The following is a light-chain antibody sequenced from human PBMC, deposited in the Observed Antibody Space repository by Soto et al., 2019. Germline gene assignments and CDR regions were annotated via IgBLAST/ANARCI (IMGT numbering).Light chain of an antibody. CDR1: GSNIGAGSD. Sequence: QSVLTQPSSLSGAPGQRVTISCTGSGSNIGAGSDVHWYQHLPGTAPKLLIYGNINRPSGVPDRFSGSKSGTSASLAITGLQAEDEADYYCQSYYSSLMAWVFGGGTKLTVL. J-gene: IGLJ3*02. V-gene: IGLV1-40*01. CDR2: GNI. CDR3: QSYYSSLMAWV.